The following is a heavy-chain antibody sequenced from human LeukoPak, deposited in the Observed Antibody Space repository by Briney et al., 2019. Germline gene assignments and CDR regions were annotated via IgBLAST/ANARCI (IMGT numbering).Heavy chain of an antibody. V-gene: IGHV3-23*01. J-gene: IGHJ4*02. CDR1: GFTFSSYA. CDR2: ISGSGGST. Sequence: PGGSLRLSCAASGFTFSSYAMSWVRPAPGKGLEWVSAISGSGGSTYYADSVKGRFTITRDNSKNTLYLQMNSLRAEDTAVYYCAKDLSGSLVGATIDYWGQGTLVTVSS. D-gene: IGHD1-26*01. CDR3: AKDLSGSLVGATIDY.